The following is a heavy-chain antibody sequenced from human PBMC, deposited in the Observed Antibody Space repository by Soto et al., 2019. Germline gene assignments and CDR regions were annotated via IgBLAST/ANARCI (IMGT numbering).Heavy chain of an antibody. Sequence: PGESLKISCKSSGYSFSNYWIAWVRLMPGKGLEWMGFIYPDDSDTKYSPSFQGHVTISADKSISAAYLQWSSLKASDTAIYYCVRNSLTGYYNYYYSMDVWGKGTTVT. J-gene: IGHJ6*04. D-gene: IGHD3-9*01. CDR1: GYSFSNYW. V-gene: IGHV5-51*01. CDR2: IYPDDSDT. CDR3: VRNSLTGYYNYYYSMDV.